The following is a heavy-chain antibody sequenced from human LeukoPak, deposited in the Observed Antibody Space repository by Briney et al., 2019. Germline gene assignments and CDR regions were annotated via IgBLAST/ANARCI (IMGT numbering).Heavy chain of an antibody. CDR3: GRDWKLDY. D-gene: IGHD1-1*01. J-gene: IGHJ4*02. CDR1: GFTFNNFA. V-gene: IGHV3-23*01. Sequence: GGSLRLSCAASGFTFNNFAMSWVRQAPGKRLEWVSAIGDNGGDTKYAASVKGRFTIYRDNSRNTLYLQMNSLRVEDKAIYFCGRDWKLDYWGQGTLVTVSS. CDR2: IGDNGGDT.